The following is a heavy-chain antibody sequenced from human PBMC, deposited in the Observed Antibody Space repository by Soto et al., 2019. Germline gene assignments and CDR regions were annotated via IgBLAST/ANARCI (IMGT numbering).Heavy chain of an antibody. CDR3: ARGYDAGCHFGY. CDR2: IQNHGYST. J-gene: IGHJ4*02. D-gene: IGHD1-20*01. Sequence: EVQLVESGGGLVQPGGSLRLSCEASGFTFSRDEMNWVRQAPGKGLEWIAYIQNHGYSTHYADSVKGRFTISRDNAKNTLYLQISSLTAEDTAIYYCARGYDAGCHFGYWGQGVLVTGSS. V-gene: IGHV3-48*03. CDR1: GFTFSRDE.